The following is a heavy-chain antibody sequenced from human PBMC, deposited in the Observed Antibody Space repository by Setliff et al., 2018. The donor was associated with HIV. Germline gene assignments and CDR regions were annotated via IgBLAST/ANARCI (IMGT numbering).Heavy chain of an antibody. V-gene: IGHV2-5*01. CDR3: AHRPPYGDYFAYYFDY. CDR2: IYWNDDK. Sequence: GPTLVNPTQTLTLTCTFSGFSLSTSGVGVGWIRQPPGKALEWLALIYWNDDKRYSPSLKSRLTITKDASKNQVVLTMTNMDPVDTATYYCAHRPPYGDYFAYYFDYWGQGTLVTVSS. J-gene: IGHJ4*02. CDR1: GFSLSTSGVG. D-gene: IGHD4-17*01.